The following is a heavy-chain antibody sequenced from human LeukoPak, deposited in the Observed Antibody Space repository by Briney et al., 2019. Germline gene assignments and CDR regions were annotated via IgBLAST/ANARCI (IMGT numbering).Heavy chain of an antibody. Sequence: ASVTVSCKASGYTFTSYGISWVRQAPGQGLEWMGWISAYNGNTNYAQKLQGRVTMTTDTSTSTAYMELRSLRSDDTAVYYCARIPHLWFGDRGFPDDYWGQGTLVTVSS. V-gene: IGHV1-18*01. CDR2: ISAYNGNT. D-gene: IGHD3-10*01. CDR3: ARIPHLWFGDRGFPDDY. CDR1: GYTFTSYG. J-gene: IGHJ4*02.